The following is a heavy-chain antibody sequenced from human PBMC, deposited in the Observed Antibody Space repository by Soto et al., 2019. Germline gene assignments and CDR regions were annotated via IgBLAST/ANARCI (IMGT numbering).Heavy chain of an antibody. CDR3: ASAPYSGSYRPFDY. Sequence: QVQLVQSGAEVKKPGSSVKVSCKASGGTFSSYAISWVRQAPGQGLEWMGGIIPIFGTANYAQKFQGRVTITADKSTSTAYMELSSLISEDTAVYYCASAPYSGSYRPFDYWGQGTLVTVSS. D-gene: IGHD1-26*01. CDR2: IIPIFGTA. CDR1: GGTFSSYA. J-gene: IGHJ4*02. V-gene: IGHV1-69*06.